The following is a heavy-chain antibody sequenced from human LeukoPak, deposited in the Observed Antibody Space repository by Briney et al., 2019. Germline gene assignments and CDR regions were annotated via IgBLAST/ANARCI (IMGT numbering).Heavy chain of an antibody. J-gene: IGHJ4*02. CDR1: GFTFSSYA. D-gene: IGHD6-19*01. CDR3: AGDRDSSGWNNFDY. Sequence: GRSLRLSCAASGFTFSSYAMHWVRQAPGKGLEWVAVISYDGSNKYYADSVKGRFTISRDNAKNTLYLQMNSLRTEDTAVYYCAGDRDSSGWNNFDYWGQGTLVTVSS. V-gene: IGHV3-30-3*01. CDR2: ISYDGSNK.